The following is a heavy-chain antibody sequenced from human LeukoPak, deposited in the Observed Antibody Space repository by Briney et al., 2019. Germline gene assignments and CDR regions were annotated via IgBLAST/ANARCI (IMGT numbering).Heavy chain of an antibody. D-gene: IGHD2-15*01. J-gene: IGHJ4*02. Sequence: GGSLRLSCAASGFTFTTYWMIWVRQAPGKGLEWVANIKQDGSDKYYVDSVKGRFTISRDNAKNSLYLQMNSLRAEDTALYYCARIYCNGGSCQFDYWGQGTLVTVSS. CDR2: IKQDGSDK. CDR1: GFTFTTYW. V-gene: IGHV3-7*05. CDR3: ARIYCNGGSCQFDY.